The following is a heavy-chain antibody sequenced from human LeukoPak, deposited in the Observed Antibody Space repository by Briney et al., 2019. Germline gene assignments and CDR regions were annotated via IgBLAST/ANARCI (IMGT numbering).Heavy chain of an antibody. CDR1: GGTFSSYA. V-gene: IGHV1-69*13. CDR2: IIPIFGTA. D-gene: IGHD6-13*01. CDR3: ARGGIAAAGTFDY. J-gene: IGHJ4*02. Sequence: SVKVSCKASGGTFSSYAISWVRQAPGQGLEWMGGIIPIFGTANYAQKFQGRVTISADESTSTAYMELSSLRSEDTVVYYCARGGIAAAGTFDYWGQGTLVTVSS.